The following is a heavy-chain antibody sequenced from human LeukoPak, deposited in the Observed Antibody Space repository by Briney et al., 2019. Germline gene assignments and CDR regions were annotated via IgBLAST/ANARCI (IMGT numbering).Heavy chain of an antibody. CDR3: ARRSYYNFFNRDAFDL. CDR2: IIPIFGTA. D-gene: IGHD1-1*01. CDR1: GGTFSSYA. J-gene: IGHJ3*01. V-gene: IGHV1-69*06. Sequence: SVKVSCKASGGTFSSYAISWVRQAPGQGLEWMGGIIPIFGTANYAQKFQGRVTITADKSTSTAYMELSSLRSEDTAVYYCARRSYYNFFNRDAFDLWGQGTMVTVSS.